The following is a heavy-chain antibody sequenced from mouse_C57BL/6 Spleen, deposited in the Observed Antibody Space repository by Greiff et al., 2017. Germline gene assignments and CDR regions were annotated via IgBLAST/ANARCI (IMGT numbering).Heavy chain of an antibody. J-gene: IGHJ2*01. CDR2: IYPGSGNT. CDR3: ARDDYDVPFDY. D-gene: IGHD2-4*01. V-gene: IGHV1-66*01. CDR1: GYSFTSYY. Sequence: VQLQQSGPELVKPGASVTISCKASGYSFTSYYIHWVKQRPGQGLEWIGWIYPGSGNTKYNEKFKGKATLTAYTSSSTAYMQLSSLTSEDSAVYYCARDDYDVPFDYWGQGTTLTVSS.